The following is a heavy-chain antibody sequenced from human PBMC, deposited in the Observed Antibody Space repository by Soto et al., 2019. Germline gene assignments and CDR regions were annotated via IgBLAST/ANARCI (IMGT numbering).Heavy chain of an antibody. J-gene: IGHJ6*02. Sequence: QVQLVQSGAEVKKPGSSVKVSCKASGGTFGSYAISWVRQAPGQGLEWMGGIIPIPGTANYAQKFQGRVTSDADESTSTAYMELSSMRSEDTAVYYCARSQGSSTSLEIYYYYYYGMDVWGQGTTVTVSS. CDR3: ARSQGSSTSLEIYYYYYYGMDV. CDR2: IIPIPGTA. CDR1: GGTFGSYA. D-gene: IGHD2-2*01. V-gene: IGHV1-69*01.